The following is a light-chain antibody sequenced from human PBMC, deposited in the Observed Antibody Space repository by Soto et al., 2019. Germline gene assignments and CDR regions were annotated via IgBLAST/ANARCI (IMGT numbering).Light chain of an antibody. CDR2: GAS. V-gene: IGKV1-12*01. CDR3: QQANSFPLT. CDR1: QDISRW. J-gene: IGKJ4*01. Sequence: DIQMTQSPSSVSASVGDGVTITCRASQDISRWLAWYQQKPGRAPKLLVYGASSLQGGVPPRFSGSGSGTDFILTIYNLQPEDFAIYYCQQANSFPLTFRGGTKVEI.